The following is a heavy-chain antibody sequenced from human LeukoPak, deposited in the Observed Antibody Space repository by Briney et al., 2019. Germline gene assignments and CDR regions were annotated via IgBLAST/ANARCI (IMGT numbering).Heavy chain of an antibody. D-gene: IGHD5-24*01. CDR2: INPSGGST. V-gene: IGHV1-46*01. CDR3: ARDNSLRDTAWWFDP. CDR1: GYTFTSYY. Sequence: ASVKVSCKASGYTFTSYYMHWARQAPGQGLEWMGIINPSGGSTSYAQKFQGRVTMTRDMSTSTVYMELSSLRSEDTAVYYCARDNSLRDTAWWFDPWGQGTLVTVSS. J-gene: IGHJ5*02.